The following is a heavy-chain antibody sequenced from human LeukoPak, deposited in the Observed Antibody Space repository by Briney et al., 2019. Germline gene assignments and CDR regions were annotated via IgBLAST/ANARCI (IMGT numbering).Heavy chain of an antibody. CDR2: INPSGGST. CDR3: AREKQYDYVWGSYRYMDY. J-gene: IGHJ4*02. V-gene: IGHV1-46*01. Sequence: ASVKVSCKASGYTFTSYYMHWVRQAPGQGLEWMGIINPSGGSTSYAQKFQGRVTMTRDMSTSTVYMELSSLRSEDTAVYYCAREKQYDYVWGSYRYMDYWGQGTLVTVSS. D-gene: IGHD3-16*02. CDR1: GYTFTSYY.